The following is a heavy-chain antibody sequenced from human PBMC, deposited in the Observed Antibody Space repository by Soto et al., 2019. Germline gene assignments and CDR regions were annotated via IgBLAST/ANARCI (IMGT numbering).Heavy chain of an antibody. CDR3: VRLRYCSSTSCHRFDP. CDR1: GGSISSSGYY. J-gene: IGHJ5*02. V-gene: IGHV4-31*03. D-gene: IGHD2-2*02. Sequence: KSSETLSLTCTVSGGSISSSGYYWSWIRQHPGKGLEWIGHIYYSGSTYYNPSLKSRVTISVDTSKNQFSLKLSSVTAADTAVYYCVRLRYCSSTSCHRFDPWGQATLVTVSS. CDR2: IYYSGST.